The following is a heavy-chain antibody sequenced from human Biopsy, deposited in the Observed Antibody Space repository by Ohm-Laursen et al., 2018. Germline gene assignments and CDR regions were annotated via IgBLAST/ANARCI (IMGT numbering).Heavy chain of an antibody. CDR2: ISANGGTS. J-gene: IGHJ5*02. Sequence: SLRLSCTASGFTYTTYTMNWVRQAPGKGPEWVSTISANGGTSYYADSVKGRFTISRDNTKNALYLQMNSVRADDTAIYYCAKGGSITIVGVVINNAFDPWGQGTRVTVSS. CDR3: AKGGSITIVGVVINNAFDP. V-gene: IGHV3-23*01. CDR1: GFTYTTYT. D-gene: IGHD3-3*01.